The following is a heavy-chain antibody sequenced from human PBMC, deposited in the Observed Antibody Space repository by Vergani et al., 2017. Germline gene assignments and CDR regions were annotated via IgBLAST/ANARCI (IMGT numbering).Heavy chain of an antibody. CDR2: INHSGST. V-gene: IGHV4-39*07. CDR3: ARKSSSIAARRPFDI. J-gene: IGHJ3*02. CDR1: GGSISSSSYY. D-gene: IGHD6-6*01. Sequence: QLQLQESGPGLVKPSETLSLTCTVSGGSISSSSYYWGWIRQPPGKGLEWIGEINHSGSTNYNPSLKSRVTISVDTSKNQFSLKLSSVTAADTAVYYCARKSSSIAARRPFDIWGQGTMVTVSS.